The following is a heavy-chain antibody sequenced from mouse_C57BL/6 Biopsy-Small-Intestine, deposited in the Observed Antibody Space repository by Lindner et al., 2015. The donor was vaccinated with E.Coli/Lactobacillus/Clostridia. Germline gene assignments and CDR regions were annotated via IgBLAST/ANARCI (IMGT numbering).Heavy chain of an antibody. V-gene: IGHV5-17*01. Sequence: PEKGLEWVAYISSGSSTIYYADTVKGRFTISRDNAKNTLFLQMTSLRSEDTAMYYCARKSPYYGSSYTYWYFDVWGTGTTVTVSS. J-gene: IGHJ1*03. CDR2: ISSGSSTI. CDR3: ARKSPYYGSSYTYWYFDV. D-gene: IGHD1-1*01.